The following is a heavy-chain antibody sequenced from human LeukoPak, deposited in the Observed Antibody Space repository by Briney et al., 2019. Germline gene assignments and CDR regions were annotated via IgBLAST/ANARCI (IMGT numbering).Heavy chain of an antibody. CDR3: ARDSYSSSWHYYYYGMDV. D-gene: IGHD6-13*01. V-gene: IGHV3-30*03. CDR1: GFTFSSYG. Sequence: PGGPLRLSCAASGFTFSSYGMHWVRQAPGKGLEWVAVISYDGSNKYYADSVKGRFTISRDNSKNSLYLQMNSLRAGDTAVYYCARDSYSSSWHYYYYGMDVWGQGTTVTVSS. CDR2: ISYDGSNK. J-gene: IGHJ6*02.